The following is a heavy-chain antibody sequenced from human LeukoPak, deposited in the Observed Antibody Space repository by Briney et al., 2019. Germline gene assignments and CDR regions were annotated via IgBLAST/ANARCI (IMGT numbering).Heavy chain of an antibody. J-gene: IGHJ4*02. CDR3: AKEGQRGSYGVYDDYQ. V-gene: IGHV3-21*01. D-gene: IGHD5/OR15-5a*01. CDR1: GFTFSSYS. CDR2: ISSSSSYI. Sequence: PGGSLRLSCAASGFTFSSYSMNWVRQAPGKGLEWVSSISSSSSYIYYADSVKGRFTISRDNSKNMVYLQMNSLRVEDTAVYYCAKEGQRGSYGVYDDYQWGQGTLVTVSS.